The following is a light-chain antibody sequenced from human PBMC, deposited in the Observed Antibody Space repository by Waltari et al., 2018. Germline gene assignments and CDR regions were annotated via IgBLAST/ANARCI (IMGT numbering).Light chain of an antibody. CDR3: MQSIEFPYS. V-gene: IGKV2-40*01. CDR1: QSLFDGDGYTC. CDR2: EVS. Sequence: DMVMTQTPLSLPITPVERASTSCSSSQSLFDGDGYTCLDWYLQNPGQSPQLLIYEVSNRVSGVPDRFSGSGSGTDFTLKISRVEAEDVGVYYCMQSIEFPYSFGQGTKVEIK. J-gene: IGKJ2*03.